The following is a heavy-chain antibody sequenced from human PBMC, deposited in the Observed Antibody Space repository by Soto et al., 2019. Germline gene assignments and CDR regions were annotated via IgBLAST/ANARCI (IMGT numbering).Heavy chain of an antibody. CDR3: ARGIYDFWSGYYTNHDAFDI. CDR2: ISAYNGNT. CDR1: GYTFTSYG. Sequence: ASVKVSCKASGYTFTSYGISGVRQAPGQGLEWMGWISAYNGNTNYAQKLQGRVTMTTDTSTSTAYMELRSLRSDDTAVYYCARGIYDFWSGYYTNHDAFDIWGQGTMVTVSS. J-gene: IGHJ3*02. D-gene: IGHD3-3*01. V-gene: IGHV1-18*04.